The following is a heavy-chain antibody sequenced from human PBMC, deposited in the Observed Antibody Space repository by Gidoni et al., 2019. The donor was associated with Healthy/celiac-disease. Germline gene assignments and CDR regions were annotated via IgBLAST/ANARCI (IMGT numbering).Heavy chain of an antibody. V-gene: IGHV3-48*01. Sequence: EVQLVESGGGLVQPGGSLRLSCAASDFTFSSYSMNWVRQAPGKGLEWVSYSSSSSRTGYYADSVKGRFTIARDNAKSSLYLQMNSLRAEDTAVYYWAREGAAPSDYGDYQEFDPWGQGTLVTVSS. J-gene: IGHJ5*02. CDR3: AREGAAPSDYGDYQEFDP. CDR1: DFTFSSYS. D-gene: IGHD4-17*01. CDR2: SSSSSRTG.